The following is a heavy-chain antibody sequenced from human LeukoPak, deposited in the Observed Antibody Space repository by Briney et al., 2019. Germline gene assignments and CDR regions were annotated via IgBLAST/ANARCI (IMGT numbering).Heavy chain of an antibody. CDR1: GFTFSSYA. V-gene: IGHV3-23*01. Sequence: GGSLRLSCAASGFTFSSYAMSWVRHAPGKGLEWASTMSTSGGSTYYADSVKGRFTISRDNSKNTLFLHMNSLRAEDTAVYYCARAVDFWSGYPQPNWFDPWGQGTLVTVSS. CDR2: MSTSGGST. J-gene: IGHJ5*02. D-gene: IGHD3-3*01. CDR3: ARAVDFWSGYPQPNWFDP.